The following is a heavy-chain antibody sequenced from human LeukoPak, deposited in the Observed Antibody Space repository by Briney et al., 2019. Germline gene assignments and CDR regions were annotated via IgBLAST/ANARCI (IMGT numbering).Heavy chain of an antibody. CDR1: GYTFTGYY. J-gene: IGHJ3*02. CDR2: INPNSGGT. CDR3: ARPYGDYARADAFDI. V-gene: IGHV1-2*02. Sequence: ASVKVSCKASGYTFTGYYMHWVRQAPGQGLEWMGWINPNSGGTNYAQKFQGRVTMTRDTSISTAYMELSRLRSDDTAVYYCARPYGDYARADAFDIWGQGTMVTVSS. D-gene: IGHD4-17*01.